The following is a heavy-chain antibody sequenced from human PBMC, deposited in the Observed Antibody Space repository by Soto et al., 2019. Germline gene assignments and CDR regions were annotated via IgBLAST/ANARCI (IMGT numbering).Heavy chain of an antibody. CDR2: ISPYDDNT. CDR1: GYTFNSYG. Sequence: ASVKVSCKASGYTFNSYGISWVRQAPGQGLEWMGWISPYDDNTNYAQNIQGRVTMTTDTSTRTAYMELRSLRSDDTAVYYCARGGYYDSSGSRNYHYYGMDAWGQGTTVTVSS. D-gene: IGHD3-22*01. V-gene: IGHV1-18*01. CDR3: ARGGYYDSSGSRNYHYYGMDA. J-gene: IGHJ6*02.